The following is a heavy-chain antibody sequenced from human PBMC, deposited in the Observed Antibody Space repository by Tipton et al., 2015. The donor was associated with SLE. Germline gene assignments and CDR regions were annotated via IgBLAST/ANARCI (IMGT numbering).Heavy chain of an antibody. Sequence: TLPLTCTVSGGSISSSSYYWGWIRQPPGKGLEWIGSIYYSGSTYYNPSLKSRVTISVDTSKNQFSLKLSSVTAADTAVYYCARWTRKAFDIWGQGTMVTVSS. V-gene: IGHV4-39*07. CDR1: GGSISSSSYY. CDR3: ARWTRKAFDI. J-gene: IGHJ3*02. D-gene: IGHD1-14*01. CDR2: IYYSGST.